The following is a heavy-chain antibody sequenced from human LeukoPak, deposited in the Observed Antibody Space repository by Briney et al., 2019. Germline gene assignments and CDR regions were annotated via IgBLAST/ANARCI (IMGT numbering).Heavy chain of an antibody. CDR2: IIPIFGTA. CDR3: ARTRPRYSSGWYEGDY. J-gene: IGHJ4*02. Sequence: SVKVSCKASGGTFISHAISWVRQAPGQGLEWMGRIIPIFGTANYAQKFQGRVTITTDESTSTAYMELSSLRSEDTAVYYCARTRPRYSSGWYEGDYWGQGTLVTVSS. V-gene: IGHV1-69*05. D-gene: IGHD6-19*01. CDR1: GGTFISHA.